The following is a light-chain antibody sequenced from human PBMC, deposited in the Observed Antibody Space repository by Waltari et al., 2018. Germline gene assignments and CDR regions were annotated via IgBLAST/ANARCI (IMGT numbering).Light chain of an antibody. CDR1: QSLLHSNGNTY. CDR3: VQAIAFPWT. Sequence: DIVMTQTPLSLPITPGEPASISCRSNQSLLHSNGNTYLHWYLQKPGQSPQLLIYGGSNRASGVPDRFSGSGSGTDFTLKISKVEAEDIGVYYCVQAIAFPWTFGQGTKVEIK. CDR2: GGS. J-gene: IGKJ1*01. V-gene: IGKV2-40*01.